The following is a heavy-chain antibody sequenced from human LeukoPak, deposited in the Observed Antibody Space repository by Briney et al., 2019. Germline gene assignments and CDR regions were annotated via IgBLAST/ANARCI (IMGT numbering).Heavy chain of an antibody. CDR1: GYTFTSYY. V-gene: IGHV1-46*03. J-gene: IGHJ4*02. Sequence: VASVKVSCKASGYTFTSYYMHWVRQAPGQGLEWMGIINPSGGSTSYAQKFQGRVTMTRDTSTSTVYMELSSLRSEDTAVYYCARDSAGYCSGGSCYAIDYWGQGTLVTVSS. CDR3: ARDSAGYCSGGSCYAIDY. CDR2: INPSGGST. D-gene: IGHD2-15*01.